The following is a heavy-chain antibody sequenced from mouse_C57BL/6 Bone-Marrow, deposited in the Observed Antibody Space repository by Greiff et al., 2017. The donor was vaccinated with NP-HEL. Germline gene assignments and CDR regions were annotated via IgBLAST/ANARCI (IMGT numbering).Heavy chain of an antibody. CDR1: GYTFTSYW. J-gene: IGHJ2*01. CDR3: ARGYYGSSPFDY. D-gene: IGHD1-1*01. CDR2: IYPSDSET. Sequence: VQLQQPGAELVRPGSSVKLSCKASGYTFTSYWMDWVKQRPGQGLEWIGNIYPSDSETHYNQKFKDKATLTVDKSSSTAYMQLSSLTSEDSAVYYCARGYYGSSPFDYWGQGTTLTVSS. V-gene: IGHV1-61*01.